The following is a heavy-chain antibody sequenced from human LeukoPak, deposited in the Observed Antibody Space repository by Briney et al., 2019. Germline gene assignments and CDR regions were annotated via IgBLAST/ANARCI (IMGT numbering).Heavy chain of an antibody. Sequence: SETLPLTCAVYGESLNSYYWSWIRQPPGKGLEWIGEIYESGSTEYNPSLKSRVTMSMVPSKQQFSLSLTSVTAADTAVYYCARGAWATRLGSWGLGTPVIVSS. J-gene: IGHJ4*02. CDR3: ARGAWATRLGS. V-gene: IGHV4-34*01. CDR1: GESLNSYY. D-gene: IGHD2-15*01. CDR2: IYESGST.